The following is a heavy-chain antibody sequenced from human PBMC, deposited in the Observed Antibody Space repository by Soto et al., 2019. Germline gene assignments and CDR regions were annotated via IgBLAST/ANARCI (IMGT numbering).Heavy chain of an antibody. J-gene: IGHJ6*02. CDR3: ARTGIAVADSYYYYGMDV. Sequence: LSLTCTVSCGSVSSGSYYWSWIRQPPGKGLEWIGYIYYSGSTNYNPSLKSRVTISVDTSKNQFSLKLSSVTAADTAVYYCARTGIAVADSYYYYGMDVWGQGTTVTVSS. V-gene: IGHV4-61*01. CDR1: CGSVSSGSYY. D-gene: IGHD6-19*01. CDR2: IYYSGST.